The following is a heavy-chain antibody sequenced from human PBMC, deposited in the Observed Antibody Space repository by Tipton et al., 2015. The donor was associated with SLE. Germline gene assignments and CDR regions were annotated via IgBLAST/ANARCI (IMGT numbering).Heavy chain of an antibody. CDR3: AKTLGAGSCSGGACFEPFDH. Sequence: TLSLTCAVSGYSISSSSHWGWIRQAPGKGLEWIGYIHYSGATYYNPSLKSRVTMSVDTSKNQFSLRLSSVTAVDTAVYYCAKTLGAGSCSGGACFEPFDHWGQGILVTVSS. CDR2: IHYSGAT. J-gene: IGHJ4*02. D-gene: IGHD2-15*01. V-gene: IGHV4-28*01. CDR1: GYSISSSSH.